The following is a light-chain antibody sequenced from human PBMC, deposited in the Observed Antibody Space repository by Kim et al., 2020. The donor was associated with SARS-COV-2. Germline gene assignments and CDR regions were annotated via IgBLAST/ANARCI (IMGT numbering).Light chain of an antibody. CDR3: QQYNSYPWT. CDR2: RAS. Sequence: DIQMTQSPSTLSASVGDRVTITCRASQSISRYLVWYQQKPGKAPKVLIYRASNLESGVPSRFSGSGSGTEFTLTISSLQPDDIATYYCQQYNSYPWTFGQGTKVDIK. CDR1: QSISRY. J-gene: IGKJ1*01. V-gene: IGKV1-5*03.